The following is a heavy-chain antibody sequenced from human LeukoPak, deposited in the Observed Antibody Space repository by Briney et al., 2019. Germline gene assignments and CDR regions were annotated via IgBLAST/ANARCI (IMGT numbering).Heavy chain of an antibody. CDR1: GGSISSGGYY. CDR2: IYYSGST. V-gene: IGHV4-31*03. J-gene: IGHJ4*02. D-gene: IGHD1-26*01. CDR3: AREAIVGTGKYFDY. Sequence: SETLSLTCTVSGGSISSGGYYWSWIRQHPGKGLEWIGYIYYSGSTYYNPSLKSRVTISVDTSKNQFSLKLSSVTAADTAADTAVYFCAREAIVGTGKYFDYWGQGTLVTVSS.